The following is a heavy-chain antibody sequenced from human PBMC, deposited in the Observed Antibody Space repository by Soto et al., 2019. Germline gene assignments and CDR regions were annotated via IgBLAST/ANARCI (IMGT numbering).Heavy chain of an antibody. V-gene: IGHV1-3*01. CDR3: ARPHYCGSGTYWDY. D-gene: IGHD3-10*01. Sequence: QVQLVQSGAEVKKPGASVKVSCKASGYTFTTYAMHWVRQAPGQWLEWVGWINPGNGDTTYSQKFQGRITITRDTSASTGYMELSSLRSEDTAVYYCARPHYCGSGTYWDYWGQGALVTVSS. CDR1: GYTFTTYA. CDR2: INPGNGDT. J-gene: IGHJ4*02.